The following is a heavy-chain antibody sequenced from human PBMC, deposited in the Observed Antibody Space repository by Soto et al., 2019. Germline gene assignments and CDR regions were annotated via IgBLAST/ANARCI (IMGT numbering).Heavy chain of an antibody. CDR1: GGTFSSYT. Sequence: QVQLVQSGAEVKKPGSSVKVSCKASGGTFSSYTISWVRQAPGQGLEWMGRIIPILGIANYAQKFQGRVTITADKSTSTAYMELSSVRSEDTAVYYCARDRDGYNHYYYGMDVWGQGTTVTVSS. D-gene: IGHD5-12*01. V-gene: IGHV1-69*08. J-gene: IGHJ6*02. CDR3: ARDRDGYNHYYYGMDV. CDR2: IIPILGIA.